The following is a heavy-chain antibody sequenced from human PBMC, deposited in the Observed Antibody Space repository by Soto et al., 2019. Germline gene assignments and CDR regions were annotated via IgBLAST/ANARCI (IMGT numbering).Heavy chain of an antibody. V-gene: IGHV1-2*02. CDR3: ARDLRGLLDYFDY. CDR1: GYSFTGYY. CDR2: INPDSGAT. D-gene: IGHD2-15*01. Sequence: QVQLVQSGAEVKKPGASVKVSCMATGYSFTGYYIHWVRQAPGQGLGWMGWINPDSGATNYAQKFQGRVAMTRDTSISTAYLELNRLKSDDTAVYYCARDLRGLLDYFDYWGQGILVTVSS. J-gene: IGHJ4*02.